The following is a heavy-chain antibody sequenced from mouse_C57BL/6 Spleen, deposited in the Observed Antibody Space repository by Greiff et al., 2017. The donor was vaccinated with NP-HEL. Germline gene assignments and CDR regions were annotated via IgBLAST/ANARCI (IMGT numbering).Heavy chain of an antibody. CDR3: ASRDYYGSSPFY. CDR1: GYTFTSYW. D-gene: IGHD1-1*01. Sequence: VQLQQPGAELVRPGSSVKLSCKASGYTFTSYWMDWVKQRPGQGLEWIGNIYPSDSETHYNQKFKDKATLTVDKSSSTAYMQLSSLTSEDSAVYYCASRDYYGSSPFYWGQGTTRTVSS. CDR2: IYPSDSET. J-gene: IGHJ2*01. V-gene: IGHV1-61*01.